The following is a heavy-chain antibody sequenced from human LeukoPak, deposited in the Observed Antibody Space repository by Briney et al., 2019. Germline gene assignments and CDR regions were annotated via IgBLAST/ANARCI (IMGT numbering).Heavy chain of an antibody. CDR1: GGSISSSSYY. CDR3: ARNAAANYYYYYYYMDV. CDR2: IYYSGST. Sequence: PSETLSLTCTVSGGSISSSSYYWSWIRQPPGKGLEWIGYIYYSGSTNYNPSLKSRVTISVDTSKNQFSLKLSSVTAADTAVYYCARNAAANYYYYYYYMDVWGKGTTVTVSS. J-gene: IGHJ6*03. V-gene: IGHV4-61*01. D-gene: IGHD2-2*01.